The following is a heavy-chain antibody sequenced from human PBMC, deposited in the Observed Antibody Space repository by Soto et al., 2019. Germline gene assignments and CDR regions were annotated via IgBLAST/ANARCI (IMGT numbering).Heavy chain of an antibody. V-gene: IGHV4-59*11. CDR2: IFYTGSA. CDR1: GGSISGHY. J-gene: IGHJ6*01. Sequence: PSETLSLTCTVSGGSISGHYLSWIRQPPGKGLEWIGYIFYTGSAHYKPSLKSRASISVDTSKNQFSLRLNSVTAADTAVYYCARDHWRQTDSTWQYYGLDVWGQGTTVTVSS. CDR3: ARDHWRQTDSTWQYYGLDV. D-gene: IGHD6-13*01.